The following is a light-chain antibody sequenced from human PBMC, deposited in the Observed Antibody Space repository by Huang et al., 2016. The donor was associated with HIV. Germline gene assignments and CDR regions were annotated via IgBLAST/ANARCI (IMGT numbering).Light chain of an antibody. Sequence: DIVLTQSPGTLSLSPGERATLSCRASQSVSSSYLAWYQQKPGQAPRLLIYGASTRATGIPDRFSGSGSGTDFTLRISRLEPEDFAVYYCQQFDNSRWTFGQGTKVEIK. J-gene: IGKJ1*01. CDR1: QSVSSSY. V-gene: IGKV3-20*01. CDR3: QQFDNSRWT. CDR2: GAS.